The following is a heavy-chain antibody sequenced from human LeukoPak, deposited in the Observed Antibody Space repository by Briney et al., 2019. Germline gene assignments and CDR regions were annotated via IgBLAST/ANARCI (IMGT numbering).Heavy chain of an antibody. D-gene: IGHD3-22*01. CDR1: GGSISSYY. V-gene: IGHV4-59*01. J-gene: IGHJ4*02. CDR2: IYYSGST. CDR3: ARLYYETGGYYYIDY. Sequence: SETLSLTCTVSGGSISSYYWSWIRQPPGKGLEWIGYIYYSGSTNYNPSLKSRVTISVDTSKNQFSLKLSSVTAADTAVYYCARLYYETGGYYYIDYWGQGTLVTVSS.